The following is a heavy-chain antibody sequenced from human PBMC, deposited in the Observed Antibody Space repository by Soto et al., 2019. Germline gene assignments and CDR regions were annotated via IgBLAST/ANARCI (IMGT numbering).Heavy chain of an antibody. Sequence: EVQLVESGGGLVQPGGSLRLSCAASGFTFSSYDMHWVRQATGKGLEWVSGMSGSGASTYYADSVKGRFTISRDNSKNTLYLQMNSLRGEDTAIYYCAKVGSGWYYFDYWGQGTLVTVSS. CDR1: GFTFSSYD. J-gene: IGHJ4*02. V-gene: IGHV3-23*04. CDR3: AKVGSGWYYFDY. D-gene: IGHD6-19*01. CDR2: MSGSGAST.